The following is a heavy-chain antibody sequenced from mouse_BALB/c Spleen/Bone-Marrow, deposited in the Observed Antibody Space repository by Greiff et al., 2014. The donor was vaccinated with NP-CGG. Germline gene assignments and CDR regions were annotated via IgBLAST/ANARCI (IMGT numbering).Heavy chain of an antibody. CDR2: IWADGST. CDR3: ARITTATGAMDY. V-gene: IGHV2-9*02. Sequence: QVQLKESGPGLVAPSQSLSITCTVSGFSLTNYGVHWVRQPPGKGLEWLGVIWADGSTNYNSALMSRLSISKDTSKSQVFFKMNSLQTEDTDMYYCARITTATGAMDYWGQGTSVTVSS. CDR1: GFSLTNYG. D-gene: IGHD1-2*01. J-gene: IGHJ4*01.